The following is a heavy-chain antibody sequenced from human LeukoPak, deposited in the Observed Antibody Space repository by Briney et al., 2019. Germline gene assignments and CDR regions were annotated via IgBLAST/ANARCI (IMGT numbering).Heavy chain of an antibody. V-gene: IGHV3-23*01. D-gene: IGHD3-22*01. J-gene: IGHJ4*02. CDR2: ISGVGNT. Sequence: PGGSLRLSCVVSGFTVSNNGLSWFRQAPGKRLEWVSDISGVGNTYYADSVKGRFTISRDNSKNTLYLQMNSLRAEDTAVYYCATGASAYYYDSSGPYWGQGTLVTVSS. CDR1: GFTVSNNG. CDR3: ATGASAYYYDSSGPY.